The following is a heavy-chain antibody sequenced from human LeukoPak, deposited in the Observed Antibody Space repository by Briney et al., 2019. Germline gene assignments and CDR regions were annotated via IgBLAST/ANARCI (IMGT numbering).Heavy chain of an antibody. D-gene: IGHD4-23*01. V-gene: IGHV3-30*02. Sequence: GGSLRLSCAASGFTFSNYGVHWVRQAPGKGREWVSFIRFDGSNKYYADSVKGRFTISRDNSTNTRYLQINSVRVEDTAVYYCSIGRGGLFHYWGQGTLVTVSS. J-gene: IGHJ4*02. CDR1: GFTFSNYG. CDR2: IRFDGSNK. CDR3: SIGRGGLFHY.